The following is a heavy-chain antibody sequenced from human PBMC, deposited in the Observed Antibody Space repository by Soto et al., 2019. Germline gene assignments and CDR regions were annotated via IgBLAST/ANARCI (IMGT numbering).Heavy chain of an antibody. CDR2: IYHSGST. CDR1: GGSISSSNW. J-gene: IGHJ6*02. V-gene: IGHV4-4*02. CDR3: ARILHYYDSSGYYYESLYYYGMDV. D-gene: IGHD3-22*01. Sequence: SETLSLTCAVSGGSISSSNWWSWVRQPPGKGLEWIGEIYHSGSTNYNPSLKSRVTISVDKSKNQFSLKLSSVTAANTAVYYCARILHYYDSSGYYYESLYYYGMDVWGQGTTVTVS.